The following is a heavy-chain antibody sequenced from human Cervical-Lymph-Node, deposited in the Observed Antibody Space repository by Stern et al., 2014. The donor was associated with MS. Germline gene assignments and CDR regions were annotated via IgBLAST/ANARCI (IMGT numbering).Heavy chain of an antibody. CDR1: GGTFSSYT. CDR3: ARELYPKRWLQWAGGRNWFDP. J-gene: IGHJ5*02. Sequence: VQLVESGAEVKKPGSSVKVSCKASGGTFSSYTISWVRQAPGQGLEWMGRIIPILGIANYAQKFQGRVTITADKSTSTAYMELSSLRSEDTAVYYCARELYPKRWLQWAGGRNWFDPWGQGTLVTVSS. D-gene: IGHD5-24*01. V-gene: IGHV1-69*09. CDR2: IIPILGIA.